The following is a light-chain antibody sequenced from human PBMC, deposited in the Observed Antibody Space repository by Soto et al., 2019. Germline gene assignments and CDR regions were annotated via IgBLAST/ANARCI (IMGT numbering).Light chain of an antibody. J-gene: IGLJ3*02. Sequence: QSALTQPASVSGSPGQSITISCTGTDSDVGGYNFVSWYQQHPGKAPKLMIYGVTNRPSGVSNRFSGSKSGNTASLTISGLQAEDDANYYCTSYVTGNTVVFGGGTKVTVL. V-gene: IGLV2-14*01. CDR3: TSYVTGNTVV. CDR1: DSDVGGYNF. CDR2: GVT.